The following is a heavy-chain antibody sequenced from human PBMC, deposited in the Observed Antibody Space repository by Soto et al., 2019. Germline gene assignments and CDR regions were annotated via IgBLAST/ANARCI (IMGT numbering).Heavy chain of an antibody. CDR1: GYTFTSYY. Sequence: SVKVSCKASGYTFTSYYMHWVRQAPGQGLEWMGIINPSGGSTSYAQKFQGRVTMTRDTSTSTVYMELSSLRSEDTAVYYCARAGVVPPILHYSPRCTHFCGQGTIVTGS. D-gene: IGHD2-15*01. J-gene: IGHJ4*02. CDR3: ARAGVVPPILHYSPRCTHF. CDR2: INPSGGST. V-gene: IGHV1-46*01.